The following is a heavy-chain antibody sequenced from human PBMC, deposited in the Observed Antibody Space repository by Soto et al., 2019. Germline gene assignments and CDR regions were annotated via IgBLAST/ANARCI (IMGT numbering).Heavy chain of an antibody. CDR3: ARGQEGVVATH. Sequence: QVQLQQWGAGLLKPSETLSLNCAVTGGSLSGYYWSWIRQPPGKGLEWIGEVKDGGLTNYSPSLRGRVTISSDTSNNQFPLRLNSVTAADTGVYYCARGQEGVVATHWDQGSLVTVSS. D-gene: IGHD5-12*01. V-gene: IGHV4-34*01. J-gene: IGHJ4*02. CDR2: VKDGGLT. CDR1: GGSLSGYY.